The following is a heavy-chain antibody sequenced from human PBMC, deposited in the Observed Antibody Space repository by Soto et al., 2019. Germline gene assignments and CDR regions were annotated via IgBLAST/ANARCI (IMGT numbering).Heavy chain of an antibody. V-gene: IGHV4-39*01. CDR2: IYFTGNA. J-gene: IGHJ5*02. Sequence: KPSETLSLTCIVSGGSITRSSYFWGWVRQPPGKGLEWIGTIYFTGNAYYTPSLKSRLTMSIDTSKNEFSLRLNSVTAADTAVYYCAGQTFTIAAASYGRSNWFDPWGPGTLVTVSS. CDR1: GGSITRSSYF. CDR3: AGQTFTIAAASYGRSNWFDP. D-gene: IGHD6-25*01.